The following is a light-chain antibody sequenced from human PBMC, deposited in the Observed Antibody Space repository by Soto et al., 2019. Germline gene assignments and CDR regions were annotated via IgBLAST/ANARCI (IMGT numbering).Light chain of an antibody. J-gene: IGKJ5*01. CDR3: QQYNNWPPFT. CDR2: AAS. V-gene: IGKV3D-15*01. Sequence: EIVMTQSPATLSVSPGERATLSCRASQSVSSNLAWYQQKPGQAPRLLIYAASARATGIPARFSGSGSGTEFTLSISSLQSEDFAVYYCQQYNNWPPFTFGQGTRLENK. CDR1: QSVSSN.